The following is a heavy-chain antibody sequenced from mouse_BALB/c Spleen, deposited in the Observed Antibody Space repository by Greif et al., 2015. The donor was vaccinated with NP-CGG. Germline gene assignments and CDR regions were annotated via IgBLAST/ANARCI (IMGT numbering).Heavy chain of an antibody. J-gene: IGHJ2*01. D-gene: IGHD2-14*01. CDR3: ARRRYDLYYFDS. V-gene: IGHV1-14*01. CDR1: GYTLTSYV. CDR2: INLYNDGT. Sequence: EVQLQQSGPELVKPGASVKMSCKSSGYTLTSYVLHWVRQKSGQGLEWIGYINLYNDGTKYNEKFKGKATLTSDKSSSTAYMELSSLTSEDSAVYYCARRRYDLYYFDSWGQGTTLTVSS.